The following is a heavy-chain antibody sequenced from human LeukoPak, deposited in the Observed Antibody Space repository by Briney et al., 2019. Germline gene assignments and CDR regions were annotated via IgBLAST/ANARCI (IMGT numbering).Heavy chain of an antibody. J-gene: IGHJ3*02. V-gene: IGHV1-2*02. CDR2: INPNSGGT. D-gene: IGHD6-19*01. CDR3: AREFSGIAVAGTGLGAFDI. CDR1: GYTFTGYY. Sequence: ASVKVSCKASGYTFTGYYMHWVRQAPGQGLEWMGWINPNSGGTNYAQKFQGRVTMSRDTSISTAYMELSRLRSDDTAVYFCAREFSGIAVAGTGLGAFDIWGQGTMVTVSS.